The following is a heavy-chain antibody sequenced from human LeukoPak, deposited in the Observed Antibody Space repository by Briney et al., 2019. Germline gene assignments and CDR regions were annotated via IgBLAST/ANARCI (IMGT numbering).Heavy chain of an antibody. D-gene: IGHD4-17*01. J-gene: IGHJ5*02. Sequence: SETLSLARTVSGGSISSYYWSWIRQPPGKGLEWIGYIYYSGSTNYNPSLKSRVTISVDTSKNQFSLKLSSVTAADTAVYYCARGATTTSRWLDPWGQGTLVTVSS. CDR3: ARGATTTSRWLDP. CDR2: IYYSGST. V-gene: IGHV4-59*01. CDR1: GGSISSYY.